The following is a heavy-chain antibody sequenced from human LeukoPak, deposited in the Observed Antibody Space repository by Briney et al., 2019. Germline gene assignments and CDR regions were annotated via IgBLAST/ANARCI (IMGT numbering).Heavy chain of an antibody. CDR1: GFTFSSYA. Sequence: GGSLRLSCAASGFTFSSYAMSWVRQAPGKGLEWVSGIVGSGGSTYSTDSVKGRFTISRDNSKNTLYLQMNSLRAEDTAVYYCAKGTLWSGYYYFDYWGQGTLVTVSS. CDR3: AKGTLWSGYYYFDY. J-gene: IGHJ4*02. D-gene: IGHD3-3*01. V-gene: IGHV3-23*01. CDR2: IVGSGGST.